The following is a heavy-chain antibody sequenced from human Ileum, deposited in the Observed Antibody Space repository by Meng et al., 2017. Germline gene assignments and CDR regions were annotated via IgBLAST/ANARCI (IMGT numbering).Heavy chain of an antibody. Sequence: HVHQNRLGVGLLQPYETLSPTCACFGGSFTDSGGSWVPQSQGKGLEWIVHIHHSGRTNYKSSLERRVTISVDTSKSQFSLKLTSVTAADTAMYYCVRGPARETHDFDYWGQGALVTVSS. V-gene: IGHV4-34*01. D-gene: IGHD1-26*01. CDR1: GGSFTDSG. J-gene: IGHJ4*02. CDR2: IHHSGRT. CDR3: VRGPARETHDFDY.